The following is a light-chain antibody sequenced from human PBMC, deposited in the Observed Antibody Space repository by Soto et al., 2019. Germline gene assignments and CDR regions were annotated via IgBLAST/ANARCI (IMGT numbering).Light chain of an antibody. CDR2: EVS. Sequence: QSVVTQPASVSGSPGQSITLSCPGNSSEVGSYNLVSWYQQHPGKAPKLMIYEVSKRPSGVSNRFSGSKSGNTASLTISGLQAEDEADYYCCSYAGSSTPYVFGTGTKVTVL. J-gene: IGLJ1*01. CDR3: CSYAGSSTPYV. V-gene: IGLV2-23*02. CDR1: SSEVGSYNL.